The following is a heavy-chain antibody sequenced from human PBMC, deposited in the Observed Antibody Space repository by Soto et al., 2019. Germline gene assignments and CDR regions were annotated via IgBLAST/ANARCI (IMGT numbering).Heavy chain of an antibody. CDR2: IGTAGDT. V-gene: IGHV3-13*01. J-gene: IGHJ6*02. CDR1: GFTFSSYD. CDR3: ARDHSSSWGYYYGMDV. D-gene: IGHD6-13*01. Sequence: EVQLVESGGGLVQPGGSLRLSCAASGFTFSSYDMHWVRQATGKGLEWVSAIGTAGDTYYPGSVKGRFTISRENAKNSLYLQMNSLRAGDTAVYYCARDHSSSWGYYYGMDVWGQGTTVTVSS.